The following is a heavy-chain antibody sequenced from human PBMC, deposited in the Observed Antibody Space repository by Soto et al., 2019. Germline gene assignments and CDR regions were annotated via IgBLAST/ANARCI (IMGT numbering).Heavy chain of an antibody. Sequence: WASLKISCKTSGYTCTGYYMHWVRQAPRQGLEWMGWINPNSGGTNYAKKFKGCFTMTKDTSISTAYIEQSKLRADDTAVYYCARGVRLQLWASHYGMDVWGQGITVTVSS. CDR3: ARGVRLQLWASHYGMDV. CDR1: GYTCTGYY. CDR2: INPNSGGT. V-gene: IGHV1-2*04. D-gene: IGHD5-18*01. J-gene: IGHJ6*02.